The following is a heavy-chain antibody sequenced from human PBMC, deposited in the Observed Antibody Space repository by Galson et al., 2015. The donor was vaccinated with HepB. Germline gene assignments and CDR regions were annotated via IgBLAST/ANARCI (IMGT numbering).Heavy chain of an antibody. CDR1: GYTFTIYG. CDR2: ISAYNGNT. CDR3: ARGGIQLWPPEAIDAFDI. J-gene: IGHJ3*02. Sequence: SVKVSCKASGYTFTIYGISWVRQAPGQGLEWMGWISAYNGNTNYAQKLQGRVTMTTDTSTSTAYMELRSLSSDDTAVYYCARGGIQLWPPEAIDAFDIWGQGTMVTVSS. D-gene: IGHD5-18*01. V-gene: IGHV1-18*04.